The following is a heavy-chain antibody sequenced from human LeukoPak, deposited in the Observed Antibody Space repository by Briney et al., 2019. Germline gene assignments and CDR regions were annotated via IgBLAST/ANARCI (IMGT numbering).Heavy chain of an antibody. D-gene: IGHD5-18*01. J-gene: IGHJ4*02. CDR2: INPNSGDT. CDR1: GYTFTGYY. CDR3: AREQDIGMVSALDY. Sequence: ASVKVSCKPSGYTFTGYYMHWVRQAPGLGLERMGWINPNSGDTNYAQKFQGRVTMTRDTSISTAYMELSRLRSDDTAVYYCAREQDIGMVSALDYWGQGTLVTVSS. V-gene: IGHV1-2*02.